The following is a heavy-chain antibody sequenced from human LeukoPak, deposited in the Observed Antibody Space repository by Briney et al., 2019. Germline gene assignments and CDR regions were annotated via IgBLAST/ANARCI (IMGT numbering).Heavy chain of an antibody. CDR1: GYSFTSYW. Sequence: GESLKISCKGSGYSFTSYWIGWLRQMPGKGLEWVASVYPGDSDTRYSPSFQGQVTISADKSITTAYLQWSSLRASDTAMYYCTRHSEDADGYHPFDYWGQGTWVTVSS. V-gene: IGHV5-51*01. D-gene: IGHD3-22*01. CDR3: TRHSEDADGYHPFDY. CDR2: VYPGDSDT. J-gene: IGHJ4*02.